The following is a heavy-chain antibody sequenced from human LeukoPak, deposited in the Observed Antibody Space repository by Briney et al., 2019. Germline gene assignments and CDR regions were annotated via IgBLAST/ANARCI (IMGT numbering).Heavy chain of an antibody. V-gene: IGHV1-69*13. CDR2: IIPIFETA. CDR3: ASGYYGSGSYYKIFFDN. J-gene: IGHJ4*02. Sequence: SVKVSCKASGGTFSSYAISRVRQAPGQGLEWMGAIIPIFETANYAQKFQGRVTIIADESTSTAYMELSSLRSEDTAVYYCASGYYGSGSYYKIFFDNWGQGTLVTVSS. CDR1: GGTFSSYA. D-gene: IGHD3-10*01.